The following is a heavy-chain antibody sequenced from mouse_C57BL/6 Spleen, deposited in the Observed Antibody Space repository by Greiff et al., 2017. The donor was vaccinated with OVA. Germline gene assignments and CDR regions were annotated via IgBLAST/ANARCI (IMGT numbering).Heavy chain of an antibody. V-gene: IGHV1-54*01. CDR3: ARNYGSSYCYFDV. CDR2: INPGSGGT. D-gene: IGHD1-1*01. CDR1: GYAFTNYL. Sequence: VQRVESGAELVRPGTSVKVSCKASGYAFTNYLIEWVKQRPGQGLEWIGVINPGSGGTNYNEKFKGKATLTADKSSSTAYMQLSSLTSEDSAVYFCARNYGSSYCYFDVWGTGTTVTVSS. J-gene: IGHJ1*03.